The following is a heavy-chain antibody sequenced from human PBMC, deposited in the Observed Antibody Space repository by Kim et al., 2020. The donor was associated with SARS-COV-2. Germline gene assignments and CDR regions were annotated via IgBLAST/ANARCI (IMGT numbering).Heavy chain of an antibody. V-gene: IGHV3-48*02. J-gene: IGHJ3*02. CDR1: GFTFSSYS. D-gene: IGHD2-2*02. CDR2: ISSSSSTI. CDR3: ARSCTSCYNDDAFDI. Sequence: GGSLRLSCAASGFTFSSYSMNWVRQAPGKGLEWVSYISSSSSTIYYADSVKGRFTISRDNAKNSLYLQMNSLRDEDTAVYYCARSCTSCYNDDAFDIWGQGTMVTVSS.